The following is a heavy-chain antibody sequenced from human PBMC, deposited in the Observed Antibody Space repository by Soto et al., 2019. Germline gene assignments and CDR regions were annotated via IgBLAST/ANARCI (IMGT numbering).Heavy chain of an antibody. J-gene: IGHJ6*02. D-gene: IGHD5-18*01. V-gene: IGHV4-31*03. Sequence: KPSDTLSLTCTASGVSINSAGYAWTWIRQPPGKALEWIGNIFDNGITYYTPSLKSRLTVSVDTSKNQFSLSLNSVTAADTAVYYCARLVTYYCYAIDVWGQGTTVTVSS. CDR3: ARLVTYYCYAIDV. CDR1: GVSINSAGYA. CDR2: IFDNGIT.